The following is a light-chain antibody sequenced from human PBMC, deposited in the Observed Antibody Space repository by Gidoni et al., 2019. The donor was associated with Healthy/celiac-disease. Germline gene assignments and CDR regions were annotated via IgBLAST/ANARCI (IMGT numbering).Light chain of an antibody. J-gene: IGKJ4*01. CDR1: QIISSY. Sequence: EIQMTQSPSSLSASVGDRVPLTSRESQIISSYLNWYQQKPGKAPKLLIYAASSLQSGVPSRFSGSGSGTDFTLTISSLQPEDFATYYCQQSYSTPKTFGGGTKVEIK. CDR3: QQSYSTPKT. V-gene: IGKV1-39*01. CDR2: AAS.